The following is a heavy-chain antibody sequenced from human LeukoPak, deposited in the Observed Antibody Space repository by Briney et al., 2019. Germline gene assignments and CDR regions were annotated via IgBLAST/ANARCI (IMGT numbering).Heavy chain of an antibody. J-gene: IGHJ4*02. V-gene: IGHV4-39*01. CDR2: IYYSGST. D-gene: IGHD1-7*01. CDR3: AAFGELPYFDY. Sequence: PSETLSLTCTVSGGSISSSSYYWGWIRQPTGEGLEWIGSIYYSGSTYYNPSLKSRVTISVDTSKNQFSLKLSSVTAADTAVYYCAAFGELPYFDYWGQGTLVTVSS. CDR1: GGSISSSSYY.